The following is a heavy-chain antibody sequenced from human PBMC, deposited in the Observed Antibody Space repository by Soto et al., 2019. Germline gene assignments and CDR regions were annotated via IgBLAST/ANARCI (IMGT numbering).Heavy chain of an antibody. J-gene: IGHJ4*02. Sequence: QVQLVQSGAEVKKPGASVKVSCKASGYIFNRYVMPWVRQAPGQRPEWMGWIDAGNGKTKYSEKFQGRVTITRDTSASTAYMELTTLRSEDTAVYYCARGRGGYDYWGQGTQVIVSS. CDR1: GYIFNRYV. CDR2: IDAGNGKT. V-gene: IGHV1-3*01. D-gene: IGHD6-19*01. CDR3: ARGRGGYDY.